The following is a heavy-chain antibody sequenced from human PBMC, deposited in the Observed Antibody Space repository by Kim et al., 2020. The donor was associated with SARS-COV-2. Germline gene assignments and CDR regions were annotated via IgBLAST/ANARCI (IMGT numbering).Heavy chain of an antibody. CDR3: ARESSRRADY. J-gene: IGHJ4*02. CDR2: ITGRDGST. Sequence: GGSLRLSCAASGFSFSTYDMSWVRQAPGKGLEWVSAITGRDGSTFYADSVKGRFTISRDNSTNTLFLQLNSLRAEDTALYYCARESSRRADYWGQGTLVT. CDR1: GFSFSTYD. V-gene: IGHV3-23*01. D-gene: IGHD2-2*01.